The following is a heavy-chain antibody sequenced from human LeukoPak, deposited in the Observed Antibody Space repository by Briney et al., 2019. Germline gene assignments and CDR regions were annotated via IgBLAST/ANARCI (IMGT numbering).Heavy chain of an antibody. D-gene: IGHD2-15*01. J-gene: IGHJ3*02. CDR2: INWNGGST. CDR3: ARAGALAATDAFDI. Sequence: GGSLRLSCAASGFTFDDYGMSWVRQAPGKGLEWVSGINWNGGSTGYADSVKGRFTISRDNAKNSLYLQMNSLRAEDTALYYCARAGALAATDAFDIWGQGTMVTVSS. V-gene: IGHV3-20*04. CDR1: GFTFDDYG.